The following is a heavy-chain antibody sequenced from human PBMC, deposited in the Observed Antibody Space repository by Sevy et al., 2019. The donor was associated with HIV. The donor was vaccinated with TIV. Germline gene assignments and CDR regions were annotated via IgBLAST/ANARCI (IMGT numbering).Heavy chain of an antibody. CDR1: GFTFSDYY. J-gene: IGHJ4*02. V-gene: IGHV3-11*06. Sequence: GGSLRLSCAASGFTFSDYYMSWIRQAPGKGLEWVSYIRSSSSYTNYADSVKGRFTISRDNAKNSLYLQMNSLRAEDTAVYCCASASSAGEYYYDSSGSHPFDDWGQGTLVTVSS. CDR3: ASASSAGEYYYDSSGSHPFDD. D-gene: IGHD3-22*01. CDR2: IRSSSSYT.